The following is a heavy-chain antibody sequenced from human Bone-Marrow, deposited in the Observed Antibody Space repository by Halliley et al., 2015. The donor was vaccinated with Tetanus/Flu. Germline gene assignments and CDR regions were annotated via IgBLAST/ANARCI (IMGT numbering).Heavy chain of an antibody. D-gene: IGHD3-16*01. CDR2: IWYDGSNR. J-gene: IGHJ6*02. V-gene: IGHV3-33*01. Sequence: LEWVAMIWYDGSNRYYADSVKGRFTISRDNSKRTLYLQMNSLRGDDSAVYYCARGLRNGLDVWGQGTTVTVSS. CDR3: ARGLRNGLDV.